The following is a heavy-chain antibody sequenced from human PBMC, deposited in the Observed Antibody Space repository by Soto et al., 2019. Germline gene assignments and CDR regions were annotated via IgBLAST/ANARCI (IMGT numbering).Heavy chain of an antibody. J-gene: IGHJ4*02. Sequence: QVQLVQSGTEVKKPGASVKVSCKASGYTFGKYGISWVRQAPGQGLELVGWISVYHGNTVHAQKFRGRVHMTTDTSTSTDYMELGSLKSDDTDIYYCAKDCSGASCGFDIWGQGTLVTVSS. CDR2: ISVYHGNT. D-gene: IGHD2-15*01. CDR3: AKDCSGASCGFDI. CDR1: GYTFGKYG. V-gene: IGHV1-18*01.